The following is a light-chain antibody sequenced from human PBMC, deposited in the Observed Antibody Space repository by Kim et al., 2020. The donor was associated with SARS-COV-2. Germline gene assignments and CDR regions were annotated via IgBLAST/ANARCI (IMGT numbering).Light chain of an antibody. CDR1: RGHSTYI. J-gene: IGLJ1*01. Sequence: SVKRPCTLSRGHSTYISAWHQQPPGKAPRYLMKLEGSGSYNKGSGVPDRFSGSSSGADRYLTISNLQSEDEADYYCETWDDNTRVFGAGTKVTVL. CDR2: LEGSGSY. CDR3: ETWDDNTRV. V-gene: IGLV4-60*03.